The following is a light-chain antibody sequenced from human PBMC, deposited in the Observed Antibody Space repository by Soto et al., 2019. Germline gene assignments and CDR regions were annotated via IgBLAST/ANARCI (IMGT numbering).Light chain of an antibody. CDR2: EVS. J-gene: IGLJ1*01. CDR3: SSYTTNITRV. V-gene: IGLV2-14*01. Sequence: QSALTQHASVSGSPGQAITISCTGTSSDIGAYYYVSWYQHHPGKGPKLMIYEVSYRPSGISNRFSGSKSGNTASLTISGLQPEEDSDYYCSSYTTNITRVFGTVTKLTV. CDR1: SSDIGAYYY.